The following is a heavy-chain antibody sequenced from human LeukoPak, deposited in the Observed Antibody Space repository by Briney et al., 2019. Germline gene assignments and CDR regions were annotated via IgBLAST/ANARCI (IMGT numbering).Heavy chain of an antibody. J-gene: IGHJ4*02. CDR1: GYTFTSYG. CDR2: ISAYNGNT. D-gene: IGHD3-10*01. CDR3: ARDAITMVRGVIGY. Sequence: VASVKVSCKASGYTFTSYGISWVRQAPGQGLEWMGWISAYNGNTNYAQKLQGRVTMTTDTSTSTAYMELRSLRSDDTAVYYCARDAITMVRGVIGYWGQGTLVTVSS. V-gene: IGHV1-18*01.